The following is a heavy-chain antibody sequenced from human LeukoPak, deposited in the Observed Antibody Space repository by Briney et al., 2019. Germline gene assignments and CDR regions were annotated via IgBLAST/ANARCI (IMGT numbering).Heavy chain of an antibody. CDR2: IYFSGET. CDR1: GDSISDRYYY. D-gene: IGHD3-10*01. Sequence: SETLSLTSTVSGDSISDRYYYWAWIRQPPGKGLEWIGSIYFSGETYYNPSPRSRVTISVDTSKNQFSLTLTSVTVADTSVYYCARRGSLLWFDPWGQGTLVTVSS. V-gene: IGHV4-39*01. J-gene: IGHJ5*02. CDR3: ARRGSLLWFDP.